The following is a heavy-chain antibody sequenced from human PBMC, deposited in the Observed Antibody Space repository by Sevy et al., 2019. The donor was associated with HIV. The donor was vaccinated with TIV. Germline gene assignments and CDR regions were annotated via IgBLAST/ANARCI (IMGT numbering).Heavy chain of an antibody. Sequence: GGSLRLSCAASIFTFSSSAMNWVRQVPGKGLEWVSSISTGGRNTYYAYSVEGRFTISRDNSKNTLYLQMNSLRADDTAVYYCAKGYCSGGSCPSDYYYYGLDVWDQGTTVTVSS. CDR3: AKGYCSGGSCPSDYYYYGLDV. J-gene: IGHJ6*02. V-gene: IGHV3-23*01. CDR1: IFTFSSSA. CDR2: ISTGGRNT. D-gene: IGHD2-15*01.